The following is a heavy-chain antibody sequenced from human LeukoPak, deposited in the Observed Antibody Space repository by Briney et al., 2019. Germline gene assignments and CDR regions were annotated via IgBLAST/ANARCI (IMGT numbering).Heavy chain of an antibody. CDR2: INHSGST. D-gene: IGHD2/OR15-2a*01. CDR3: ARRIVHYYFDY. CDR1: GGSFSGYY. Sequence: PSETLSLTCAVYGGSFSGYYWSWIRQPPGKGLDWIGEINHSGSTNYNPSLKSRVTISVDTSKNQFSLKLSSVTAADTAVYYCARRIVHYYFDYWGQGTLVTVSS. J-gene: IGHJ4*02. V-gene: IGHV4-34*01.